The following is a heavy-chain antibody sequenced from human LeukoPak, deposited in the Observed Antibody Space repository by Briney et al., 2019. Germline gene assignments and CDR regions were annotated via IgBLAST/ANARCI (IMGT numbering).Heavy chain of an antibody. D-gene: IGHD2-15*01. V-gene: IGHV5-51*01. Sequence: GESLQISCKGSGYSFTSYWIGWVRQMPGKGLEWMGIIYPGDSDTRYSPSFQGQVTISADKSISTAYLQWSSLKASDTATYYCARQIRYCSGGSCYSVGGIDYWGQGTLVTVSS. CDR3: ARQIRYCSGGSCYSVGGIDY. CDR1: GYSFTSYW. J-gene: IGHJ4*02. CDR2: IYPGDSDT.